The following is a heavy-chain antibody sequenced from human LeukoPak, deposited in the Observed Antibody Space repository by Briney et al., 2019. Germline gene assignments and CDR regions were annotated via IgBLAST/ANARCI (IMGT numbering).Heavy chain of an antibody. Sequence: ASVKVSCKASGYTFTGYYMHWVRQAPGQGPEWMGWINPNSGGTNYAQKFQGRVTMTRDTSISTAYMELSRLRSDDTAVYYCARDHSYSGYDLDDWGQGTLVTVSS. V-gene: IGHV1-2*02. CDR1: GYTFTGYY. CDR2: INPNSGGT. D-gene: IGHD5-12*01. J-gene: IGHJ4*02. CDR3: ARDHSYSGYDLDD.